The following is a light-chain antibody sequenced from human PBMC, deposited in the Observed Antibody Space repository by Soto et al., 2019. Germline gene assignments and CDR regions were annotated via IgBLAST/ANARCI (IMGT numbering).Light chain of an antibody. CDR1: QSIDTY. CDR2: DAS. Sequence: EIVCTPCPATLASSPGDRATLSCRASQSIDTYLAWYQQKPGQAPRLLIYDASNRATGIPARFSGSGSGTDFTLTISSLEPEDFAVYYCQQRSNWPITFGQGTRLEIK. V-gene: IGKV3-11*01. J-gene: IGKJ5*01. CDR3: QQRSNWPIT.